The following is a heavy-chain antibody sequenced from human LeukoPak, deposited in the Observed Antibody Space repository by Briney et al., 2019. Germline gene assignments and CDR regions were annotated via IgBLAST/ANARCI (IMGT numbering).Heavy chain of an antibody. CDR2: IYYSGST. D-gene: IGHD6-13*01. Sequence: SETLSLTCTVSGYSISSGYYWGWIRQPPGKGLEWIGSIYYSGSTYYNPSLKSRVTISVDTSKNQFSLKLRSVTAADTGVYYCARISSSNWYNERGAFDVWGQGTMVTVSS. J-gene: IGHJ3*01. CDR3: ARISSSNWYNERGAFDV. V-gene: IGHV4-38-2*02. CDR1: GYSISSGYY.